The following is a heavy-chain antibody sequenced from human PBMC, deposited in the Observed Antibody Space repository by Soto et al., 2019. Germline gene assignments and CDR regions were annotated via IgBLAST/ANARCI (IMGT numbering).Heavy chain of an antibody. J-gene: IGHJ6*02. CDR2: IKSKTDGGTT. CDR1: GFTFSNAW. Sequence: PGGSLRLSCAASGFTFSNAWMNWVRQAPGKGLEWVGRIKSKTDGGTTDYAAPVKGRFTISRDDSKNTLYLQMNSLKTEDTAVYYCTTDLLWFGELGDYGMDVWGQGTTVTVSS. D-gene: IGHD3-10*01. V-gene: IGHV3-15*07. CDR3: TTDLLWFGELGDYGMDV.